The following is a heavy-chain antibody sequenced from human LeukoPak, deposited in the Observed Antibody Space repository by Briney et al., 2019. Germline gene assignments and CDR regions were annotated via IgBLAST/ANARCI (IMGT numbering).Heavy chain of an antibody. CDR3: ARDPGSGSYHYYFDC. J-gene: IGHJ4*02. CDR2: ISSNGGST. Sequence: PGGPLRLSCEASGLTFSSYAMNWVRKAPGKGLKYVSAISSNGGSTYYANSVKGRFTISRDNSKNTLYLQMGSLRAEDMAVYYRARDPGSGSYHYYFDCWGQGTLVTVSS. D-gene: IGHD1-26*01. V-gene: IGHV3-64*01. CDR1: GLTFSSYA.